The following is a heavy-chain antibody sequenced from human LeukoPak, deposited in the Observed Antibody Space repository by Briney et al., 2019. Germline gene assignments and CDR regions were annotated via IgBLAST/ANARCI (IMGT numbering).Heavy chain of an antibody. V-gene: IGHV4-59*11. CDR1: GVSIRSHY. J-gene: IGHJ4*02. Sequence: PSETMSLTCTVSGVSIRSHYWIWIRQPPGKGLEWIGHISYSESTNYNPSLESRVTISVDTSKNQFSLRLSSVTAADTAVYYCARDGEGDEGWDYWGQGTLVTVSS. D-gene: IGHD7-27*01. CDR3: ARDGEGDEGWDY. CDR2: ISYSEST.